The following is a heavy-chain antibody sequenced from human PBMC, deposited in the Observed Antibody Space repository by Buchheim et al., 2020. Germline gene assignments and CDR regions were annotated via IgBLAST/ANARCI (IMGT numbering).Heavy chain of an antibody. V-gene: IGHV3-7*01. CDR3: AREGSSDYPPAGTDY. CDR2: IKQDGSEK. D-gene: IGHD3-16*01. CDR1: GFTFSSYW. J-gene: IGHJ4*02. Sequence: EVQLVESGGGLVQPGGSLRLSCAASGFTFSSYWMSWVRQAPGKGLEWVANIKQDGSEKYYVDSVKGRFTISRDNAKNSLYLRMNGLRTDDTAVYYCAREGSSDYPPAGTDYWGQGTL.